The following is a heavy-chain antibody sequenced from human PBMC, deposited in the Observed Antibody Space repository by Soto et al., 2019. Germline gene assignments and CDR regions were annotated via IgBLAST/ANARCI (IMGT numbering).Heavy chain of an antibody. CDR1: GDSLRSGDYY. CDR2: IYNSGST. D-gene: IGHD2-15*01. J-gene: IGHJ4*02. CDR3: ARLGFGGNPYYFDY. V-gene: IGHV4-30-4*01. Sequence: QVQLQESGPGLVKPSQTLSLTCTVSGDSLRSGDYYWSWIRQPPGKGLEWIGYIYNSGSTYYNPSLKSRLITSVDTSKNGFSLKLTSVTAADTAVYYCARLGFGGNPYYFDYWGQGILVTVSS.